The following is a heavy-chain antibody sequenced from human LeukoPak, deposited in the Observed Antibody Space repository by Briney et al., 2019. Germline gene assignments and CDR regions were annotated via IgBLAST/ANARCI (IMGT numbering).Heavy chain of an antibody. Sequence: GGSLRLSCAASGFTFSSYAMSWVRQAPGKGLEWVSAISGSGGSTYYADSVKGRFTISRDNSKNTLYLQMNSLRAEDTAVYYCAKDGPYYYDSSGYYRDYWGQGTLVTVSS. J-gene: IGHJ4*02. V-gene: IGHV3-23*01. CDR3: AKDGPYYYDSSGYYRDY. CDR2: ISGSGGST. D-gene: IGHD3-22*01. CDR1: GFTFSSYA.